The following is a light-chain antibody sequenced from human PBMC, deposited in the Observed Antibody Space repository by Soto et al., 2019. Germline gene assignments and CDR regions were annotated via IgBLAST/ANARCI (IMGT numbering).Light chain of an antibody. CDR1: QSVGTY. V-gene: IGKV3-11*01. CDR2: DAS. J-gene: IGKJ2*01. Sequence: EFVLTQSPATLSLSPGEGASLSCWASQSVGTYMAWYQHKPGQPPRLLIYDASKMATGIPDRFSGSGSGTNFTFTISSLEPADFALYFCQLRSSWPPYPFAQGTKVEMK. CDR3: QLRSSWPPYP.